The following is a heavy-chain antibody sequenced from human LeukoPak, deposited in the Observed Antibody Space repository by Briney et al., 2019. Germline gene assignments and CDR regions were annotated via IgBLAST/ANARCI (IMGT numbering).Heavy chain of an antibody. J-gene: IGHJ5*02. CDR2: IWYDGSNK. D-gene: IGHD2-15*01. CDR3: ARGRYCSGGSCYPESGFDP. CDR1: GFTFSNYW. Sequence: GGSLRLSCEGSGFTFSNYWMGWVRQAPGKGLEWVADIWYDGSNKYYADSVKGRFTISRDNSKNTLYLQMDSLRAEDTAVYSCARGRYCSGGSCYPESGFDPWGQGTLVTVSS. V-gene: IGHV3-33*08.